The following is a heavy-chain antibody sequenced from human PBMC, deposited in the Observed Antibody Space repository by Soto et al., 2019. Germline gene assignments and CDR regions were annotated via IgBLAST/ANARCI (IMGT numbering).Heavy chain of an antibody. Sequence: QKYLVESGGGVVQPGGSLRLSCVASGSIFSGYGMHWVRQAPGKGLEWVAVIWYDGSNKYYEDSVKGRFTISRDNSKNMLYLQMDSVRAEDTAVYYCARDGIGGTVFRGFCDYWGQGTMVTVSS. V-gene: IGHV3-33*01. D-gene: IGHD1-7*01. CDR1: GSIFSGYG. CDR3: ARDGIGGTVFRGFCDY. CDR2: IWYDGSNK. J-gene: IGHJ4*02.